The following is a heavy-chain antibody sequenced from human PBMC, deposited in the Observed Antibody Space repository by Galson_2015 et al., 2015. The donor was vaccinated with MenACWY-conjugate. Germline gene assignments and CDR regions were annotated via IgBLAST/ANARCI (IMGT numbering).Heavy chain of an antibody. CDR1: GGSINSYY. Sequence: LSLTCTFSGGSINSYYWSWIRQPPGTGLEWIGYMYYSGSANYNPSLKSRVTISVDTSQKQFSLRLNSVTAADTAVYYCAIWGVGRRRIEDYWGQGTLVTVSS. CDR3: AIWGVGRRRIEDY. J-gene: IGHJ4*02. D-gene: IGHD3-16*01. CDR2: MYYSGSA. V-gene: IGHV4-59*08.